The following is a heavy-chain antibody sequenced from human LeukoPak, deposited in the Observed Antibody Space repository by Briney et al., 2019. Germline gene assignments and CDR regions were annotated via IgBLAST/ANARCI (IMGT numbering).Heavy chain of an antibody. D-gene: IGHD6-19*01. CDR1: GYTFTRFG. V-gene: IGHV1-18*01. CDR2: ISAYNGNT. CDR3: ARDPGSFLSSSGWLNWFDP. J-gene: IGHJ5*02. Sequence: ASVKVSCKASGYTFTRFGINWVRQAPGQGLEWMGWISAYNGNTNYAQKFQGRVTMTTDTSTSTVCMELRSLRSDDTAVYYCARDPGSFLSSSGWLNWFDPWGQGTLVIVSS.